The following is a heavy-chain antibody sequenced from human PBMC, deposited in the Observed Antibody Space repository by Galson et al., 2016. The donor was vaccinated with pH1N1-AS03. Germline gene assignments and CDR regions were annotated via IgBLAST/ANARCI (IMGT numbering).Heavy chain of an antibody. CDR3: ARTWGSGWSDAFDI. D-gene: IGHD6-19*01. Sequence: NIKRDGSERKYVDSVKGRFTISRDNPKNSVFLQMNSLRAEDTAMYYCARTWGSGWSDAFDIWGQGTMVTVSS. V-gene: IGHV3-7*04. CDR2: IKRDGSER. J-gene: IGHJ3*02.